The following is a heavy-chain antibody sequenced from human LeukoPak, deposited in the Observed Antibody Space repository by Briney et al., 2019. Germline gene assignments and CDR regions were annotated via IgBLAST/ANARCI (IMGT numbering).Heavy chain of an antibody. CDR2: ISGSAGST. CDR1: GFTFSSYA. J-gene: IGHJ6*04. Sequence: GGSLRLYCAAFGFTFSSYAMSWVRQAPGKGLEWVSGISGSAGSTYYADSAKGRFTISRDNSKNTLYLQMNSLRAEDTAVYYCAKDGLGRYPYYGMDVWGKGTTVTVSS. CDR3: AKDGLGRYPYYGMDV. D-gene: IGHD3-16*01. V-gene: IGHV3-23*01.